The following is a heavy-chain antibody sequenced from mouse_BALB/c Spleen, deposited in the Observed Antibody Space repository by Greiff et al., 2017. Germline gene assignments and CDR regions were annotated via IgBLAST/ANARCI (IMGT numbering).Heavy chain of an antibody. CDR2: INPSTGYT. CDR3: ARYRYDRAWFAY. J-gene: IGHJ3*01. V-gene: IGHV1-7*01. Sequence: VKLQESGAELAKPGASVKMSCKASGYTFTSYWLHWVKQRPGQGLEWIGYINPSTGYTEYNQKFKDKATLTADKSSSTAYMQLSSLTSEDSAVYYCARYRYDRAWFAYWGQGTLVTVSA. CDR1: GYTFTSYW. D-gene: IGHD2-14*01.